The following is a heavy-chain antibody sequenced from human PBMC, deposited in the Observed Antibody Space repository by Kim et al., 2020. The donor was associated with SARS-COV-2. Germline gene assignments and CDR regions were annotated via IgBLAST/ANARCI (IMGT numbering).Heavy chain of an antibody. Sequence: YVDSVKGRCTISGDNAKNSLYLQMNSLRAEDTAVYYCARDGYSSSRDFDYWGQGTLVTVSS. V-gene: IGHV3-7*01. CDR3: ARDGYSSSRDFDY. J-gene: IGHJ4*02. D-gene: IGHD6-13*01.